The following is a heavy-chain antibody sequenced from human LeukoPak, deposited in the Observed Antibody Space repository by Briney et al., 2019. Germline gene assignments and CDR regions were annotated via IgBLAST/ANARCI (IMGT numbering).Heavy chain of an antibody. Sequence: GASVKVSCKASGYTFTGYYMHWVRQAPGQGLEWMGWINPNSGGTNYAQKLQGRVTMTRDTSISTAYMELSRLRSDDTAVYYCAREADSSSWMKYYYYYYYMDVWGKGTTVTVSS. CDR2: INPNSGGT. J-gene: IGHJ6*03. CDR3: AREADSSSWMKYYYYYYYMDV. CDR1: GYTFTGYY. V-gene: IGHV1-2*02. D-gene: IGHD6-13*01.